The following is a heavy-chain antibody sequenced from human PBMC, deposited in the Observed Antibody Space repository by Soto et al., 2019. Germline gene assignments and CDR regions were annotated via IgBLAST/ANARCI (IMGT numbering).Heavy chain of an antibody. CDR1: GVTFSTSG. Sequence: QVQLVQSGAEVKKPGSSLKVSCKTSGVTFSTSGISWVRQGPGQGLEWMGGIIPLFGTPKYARKFQGRVSSSADDSATTSYLGLSGLGSDDTAIYYCARVFPSICGGGNGYRLDSYFDSWGQGSQVVVSS. V-gene: IGHV1-69*01. D-gene: IGHD2-21*01. J-gene: IGHJ4*03. CDR2: IIPLFGTP. CDR3: ARVFPSICGGGNGYRLDSYFDS.